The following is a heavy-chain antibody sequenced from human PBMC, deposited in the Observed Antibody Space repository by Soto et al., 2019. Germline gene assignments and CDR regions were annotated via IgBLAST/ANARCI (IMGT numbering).Heavy chain of an antibody. J-gene: IGHJ6*02. CDR3: ARDYGGMDV. Sequence: PSETLSLTCTVSGGSVSSGSYYWSWIRQPPGKGLEWIGYIYYSGSTNYNHSLKSRVTISVDTSKNQFSLKLSSVTAADTAVYYCARDYGGMDVWGQGTTVTVSS. CDR1: GGSVSSGSYY. V-gene: IGHV4-61*01. CDR2: IYYSGST. D-gene: IGHD3-10*01.